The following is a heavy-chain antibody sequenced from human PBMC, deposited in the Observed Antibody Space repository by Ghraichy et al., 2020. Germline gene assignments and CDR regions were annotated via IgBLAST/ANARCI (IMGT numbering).Heavy chain of an antibody. CDR2: INSST. D-gene: IGHD1-26*01. V-gene: IGHV3-23*01. CDR1: GFTFSIYV. J-gene: IGHJ4*02. CDR3: VKETSRSYGDY. Sequence: LSLTCAASGFTFSIYVMSWVRQAPGKGLEWVSAINSSTYYADSVKGRFTISRDNSKNTLYLQMNSLRAEDTAVYYCVKETSRSYGDYWGQGTLVTVSS.